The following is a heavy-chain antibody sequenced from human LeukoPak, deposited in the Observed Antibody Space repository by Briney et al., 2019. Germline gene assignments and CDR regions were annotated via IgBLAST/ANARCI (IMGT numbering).Heavy chain of an antibody. J-gene: IGHJ4*02. CDR1: GGSFSGYY. V-gene: IGHV4-34*01. D-gene: IGHD6-25*01. CDR2: INHSGST. Sequence: PSETLSLTCAVYGGSFSGYYWSWIRQPPGKGLEWIGEINHSGSTNYNPSLKSRVTISVDTSKNQFSLKLSSVTAADTAVYYYARRLKKAPFDYWGQGTLVTVSS. CDR3: ARRLKKAPFDY.